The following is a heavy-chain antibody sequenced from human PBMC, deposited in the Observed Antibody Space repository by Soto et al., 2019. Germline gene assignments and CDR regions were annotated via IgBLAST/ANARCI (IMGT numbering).Heavy chain of an antibody. CDR1: GGTFSSDA. V-gene: IGHV1-69*01. J-gene: IGHJ4*02. CDR3: ASSNLVRGVTIPTGWYFDY. CDR2: ISPIFGTA. D-gene: IGHD3-10*01. Sequence: QVQLVQSGAEVKKPGSSVKVSCKASGGTFSSDAISWVRQAPGQWLEWMGGISPIFGTANYAQKFQGRVTINADESTTTAYLELRRLSSEDTAESYCASSNLVRGVTIPTGWYFDYWGQGTLVTVSS.